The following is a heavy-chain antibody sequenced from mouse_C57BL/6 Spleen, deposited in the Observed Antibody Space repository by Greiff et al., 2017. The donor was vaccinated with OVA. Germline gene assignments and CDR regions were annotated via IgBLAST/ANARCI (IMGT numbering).Heavy chain of an antibody. CDR2: INPYNGGT. CDR1: GYTFTDYY. J-gene: IGHJ3*01. D-gene: IGHD1-1*01. CDR3: ARGGSSYGFAY. Sequence: VQLQQSGPVLVKPGASVKMSCKASGYTFTDYYMNWVKQSPGKSLEWIGVINPYNGGTSYNQKFKGKATLTVDKSSSTAYMELNSLTSEDSAVDYCARGGSSYGFAYWGQGTLVTVSA. V-gene: IGHV1-19*01.